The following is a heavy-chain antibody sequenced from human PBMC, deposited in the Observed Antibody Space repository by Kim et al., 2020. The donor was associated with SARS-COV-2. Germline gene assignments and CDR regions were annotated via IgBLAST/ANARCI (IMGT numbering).Heavy chain of an antibody. J-gene: IGHJ5*02. CDR3: ARGGVLWTTVTYNWFDP. V-gene: IGHV4-59*01. Sequence: SETLSLTCTVSGGSISSYYWSWIRQPPGKGLEWIGYIYYSGSTNYNPSLKSRVTISVDTSKNQFSLKLSSVTAADTAVYYCARGGVLWTTVTYNWFDPWG. CDR1: GGSISSYY. D-gene: IGHD4-17*01. CDR2: IYYSGST.